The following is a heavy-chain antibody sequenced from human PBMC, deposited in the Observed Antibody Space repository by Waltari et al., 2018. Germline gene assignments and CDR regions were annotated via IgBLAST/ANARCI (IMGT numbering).Heavy chain of an antibody. J-gene: IGHJ4*02. V-gene: IGHV3-23*01. CDR1: GFTFSSYA. CDR2: ISGSGGST. D-gene: IGHD3-10*01. Sequence: EVQLLESGGGLVQPGGSLRLSCAASGFTFSSYAMSWVRQAPGTGLEWVSAISGSGGSTYYADSVKGRFTISRDNSKNTLYLQMNSLRAEDTAVYYCAKTLVYTMVRGVWGGFDYWGQGTLVTVSS. CDR3: AKTLVYTMVRGVWGGFDY.